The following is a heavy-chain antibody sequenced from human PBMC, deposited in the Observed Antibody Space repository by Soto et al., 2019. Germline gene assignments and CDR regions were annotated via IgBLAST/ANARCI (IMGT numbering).Heavy chain of an antibody. CDR1: GGSISSGYYY. J-gene: IGHJ6*02. V-gene: IGHV4-30-4*01. Sequence: SETLSLTCSVSGGSISSGYYYWSWIRQPPGKGLEWIGNIDYSGNTYYNPSLKSRLIISIDTSKNQFSLKVGYVTAADTDVYYCDSSSLYGMDFWGQGTTVTVS. CDR3: DSSSLYGMDF. CDR2: IDYSGNT.